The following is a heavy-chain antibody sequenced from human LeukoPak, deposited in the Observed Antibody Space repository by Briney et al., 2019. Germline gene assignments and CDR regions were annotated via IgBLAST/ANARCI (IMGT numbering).Heavy chain of an antibody. CDR3: ARARRNLVDP. CDR2: IYYSGST. V-gene: IGHV4-39*07. Sequence: SETLSLTCTVSGGSISSSSYYWGWIRQPPGKGLEWIGSIYYSGSTNYNPSLKSRVTISVDTSKNQFSLKLSSVAAADTAVYYCARARRNLVDPWGQGTLVTVSS. J-gene: IGHJ5*02. D-gene: IGHD5-24*01. CDR1: GGSISSSSYY.